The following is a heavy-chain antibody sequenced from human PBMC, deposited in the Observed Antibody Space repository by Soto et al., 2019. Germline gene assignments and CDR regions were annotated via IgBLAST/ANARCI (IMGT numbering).Heavy chain of an antibody. D-gene: IGHD4-17*01. J-gene: IGHJ4*02. CDR3: ARVTGDYRDY. CDR2: IIPILGIA. V-gene: IGHV1-69*02. CDR1: GGTFSSYT. Sequence: QVQLVQSGAEVKKPGSSVKVSCKASGGTFSSYTISWVRQAPGQGLEWMGRIIPILGIANYAQKFQGRVTITPDKSTSKAYMELSSLRAEDTALYYCARVTGDYRDYWGQGPLVTVSS.